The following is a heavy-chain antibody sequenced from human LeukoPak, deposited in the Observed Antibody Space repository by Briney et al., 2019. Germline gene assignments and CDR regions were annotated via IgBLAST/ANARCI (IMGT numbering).Heavy chain of an antibody. CDR1: GYTFTSYY. D-gene: IGHD1-26*01. CDR2: INPSDGST. J-gene: IGHJ4*02. CDR3: ARARSYSGSFLY. Sequence: ASVKVSCKASGYTFTSYYIHWVRQATGQGLEWMGIINPSDGSTTYPQKFQGRVTMTRDTSTSTVYMELSSLRSEDAAVYYCARARSYSGSFLYWGQGTLVTVSS. V-gene: IGHV1-46*01.